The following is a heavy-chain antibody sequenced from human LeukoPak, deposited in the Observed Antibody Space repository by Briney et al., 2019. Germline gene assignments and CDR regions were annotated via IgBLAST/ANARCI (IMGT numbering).Heavy chain of an antibody. CDR1: GFTFDAYA. CDR2: IRGGGAVA. CDR3: ARDHSGGWYAVLDY. Sequence: GGSLRLSCAASGFTFDAYAMHWVRQAPGKGLEWVSVIRGGGAVAFYADSVKGRFTISRDNSRNTLYLQMHSLRADDTAVYYCARDHSGGWYAVLDYWGQGTLVTVSS. D-gene: IGHD6-19*01. V-gene: IGHV3-23*01. J-gene: IGHJ4*02.